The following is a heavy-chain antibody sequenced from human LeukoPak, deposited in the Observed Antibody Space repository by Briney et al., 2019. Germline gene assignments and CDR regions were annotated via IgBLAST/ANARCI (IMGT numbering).Heavy chain of an antibody. CDR3: ARVASSGYYYFDS. V-gene: IGHV4-61*02. D-gene: IGHD3-3*01. J-gene: IGHJ4*02. Sequence: SQTLSLTCSVSGVSISSDTYYWSWTRQPAEKGLEWIGRIYTSGRTNYNPTRKSRVTISMATSKNQFSLKLSSVTAADTAVYYCARVASSGYYYFDSWGQGTRVTVSS. CDR2: IYTSGRT. CDR1: GVSISSDTYY.